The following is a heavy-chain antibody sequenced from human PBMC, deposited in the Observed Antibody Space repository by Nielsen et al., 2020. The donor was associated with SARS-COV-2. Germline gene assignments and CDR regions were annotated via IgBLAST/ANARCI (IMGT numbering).Heavy chain of an antibody. J-gene: IGHJ5*02. CDR1: GGSISSYY. CDR2: IYYSGST. V-gene: IGHV4-59*01. CDR3: ARGQGDGYSGYDPNNWFDP. Sequence: SETLSLTCTVSGGSISSYYWSWIRQPPGKGLEWIGYIYYSGSTNYNPSLKSRVTISVDTSKNQFSLKLSSVTAADTAVYYCARGQGDGYSGYDPNNWFDPWGQGTLVAVSS. D-gene: IGHD5-12*01.